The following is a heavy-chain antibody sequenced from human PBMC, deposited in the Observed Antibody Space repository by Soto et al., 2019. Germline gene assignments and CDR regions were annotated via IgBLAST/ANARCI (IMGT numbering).Heavy chain of an antibody. Sequence: GASVKVSCKASGYTFTSYGISWVRQAPGQGLEWMGWISAYNGNTNYAQKLQGRVTMTTDTSTSTAYMELRSLRSDDTAMYYCAREDDILTGYYGSWFDPWGEGALVTVSS. V-gene: IGHV1-18*01. J-gene: IGHJ5*02. CDR3: AREDDILTGYYGSWFDP. CDR2: ISAYNGNT. D-gene: IGHD3-9*01. CDR1: GYTFTSYG.